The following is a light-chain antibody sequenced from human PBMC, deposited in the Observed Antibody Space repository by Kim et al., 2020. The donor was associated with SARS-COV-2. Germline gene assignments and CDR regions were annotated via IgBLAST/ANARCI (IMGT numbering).Light chain of an antibody. CDR2: AAS. J-gene: IGKJ1*01. CDR1: QSISSY. V-gene: IGKV1-39*01. CDR3: QQSYSTLWT. Sequence: DIQMTQSPSSLSASVGDRVTITCRASQSISSYLNWYQQKPGKAPKLLIYAASSLQSGVPSRFSGSGSGTDFTLTISSLQPEEFATYYCQQSYSTLWTFGQGTKVDIK.